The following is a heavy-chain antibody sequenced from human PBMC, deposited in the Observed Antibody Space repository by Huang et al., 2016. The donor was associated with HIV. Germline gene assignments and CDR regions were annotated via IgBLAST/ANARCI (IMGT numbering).Heavy chain of an antibody. V-gene: IGHV3-30*18. CDR1: GFSCSSSG. CDR3: AKGSGHFDS. J-gene: IGHJ5*01. Sequence: QVWLVESGGGVVQPGRPLGLSCVVSGFSCSSSGIHWVRQAPGKGLEWVAFSSYDGNGRSYAGSVKGRFSISRQNSKSTVSLQMNSLRVEDSGVYFCAKGSGHFDSWGQGTLVTVSP. CDR2: SSYDGNGR. D-gene: IGHD2-8*02.